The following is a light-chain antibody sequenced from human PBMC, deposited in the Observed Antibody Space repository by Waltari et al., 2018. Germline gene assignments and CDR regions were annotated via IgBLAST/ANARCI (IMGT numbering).Light chain of an antibody. CDR1: SSNFGSNY. CDR3: AVWDDSLGGREV. V-gene: IGLV1-47*01. Sequence: SVLTQPSSASGTPGQRVTISCSGSSSNFGSNYVSWYQQFPGMAPNLVIYKNTQRPSGVPDRFSGSKSGTSASLAISGLRSEDEADYYCAVWDDSLGGREVFGGGTKLTVL. J-gene: IGLJ2*01. CDR2: KNT.